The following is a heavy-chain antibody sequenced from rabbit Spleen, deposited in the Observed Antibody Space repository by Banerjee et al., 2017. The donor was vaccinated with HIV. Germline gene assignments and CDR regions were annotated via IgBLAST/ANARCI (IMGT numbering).Heavy chain of an antibody. D-gene: IGHD4-2*01. V-gene: IGHV1S45*01. J-gene: IGHJ4*01. CDR3: ARDFNGVSSWDFGL. Sequence: QQQLEESGGGLVKPGGTLTLTCKASGFDFSGRDVMCWVRQAPGKGLEWIACINTYTVNSVSASSATGLFCCSKSSSTAVTLQMTILTVAATATYFAARDFNGVSSWDFGLWGPGTLVTVS. CDR2: INTYTVNS. CDR1: GFDFSGRDV.